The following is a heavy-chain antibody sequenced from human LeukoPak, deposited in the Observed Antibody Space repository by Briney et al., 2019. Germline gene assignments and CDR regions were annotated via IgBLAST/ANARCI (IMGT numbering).Heavy chain of an antibody. CDR1: GFAVSNNY. V-gene: IGHV3-53*01. CDR2: IYKDGST. D-gene: IGHD2-15*01. Sequence: GGSLRLSCAASGFAVSNNYMTWVRQAPGKGLEWVSVIYKDGSTYYADSVKGRFTISRDNSKNTVYLQMNSLRAEDTAVYYCARGYCSGRSCYMWYSDYWGQGTLVTFSS. CDR3: ARGYCSGRSCYMWYSDY. J-gene: IGHJ4*02.